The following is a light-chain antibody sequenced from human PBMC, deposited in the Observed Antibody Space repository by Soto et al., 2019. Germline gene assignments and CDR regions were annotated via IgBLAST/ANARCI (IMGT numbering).Light chain of an antibody. V-gene: IGKV1-5*03. CDR2: KAS. CDR1: QSISSW. CDR3: QQYNSYST. Sequence: DIQMTQSPSTLSASVGDRVTITCRASQSISSWLAWNQQKPGKAPKLLIYKASSLESGVPSRFSGSGSGTEFTLTISSLQPDDFATYYCQQYNSYSTFGQGTKV. J-gene: IGKJ1*01.